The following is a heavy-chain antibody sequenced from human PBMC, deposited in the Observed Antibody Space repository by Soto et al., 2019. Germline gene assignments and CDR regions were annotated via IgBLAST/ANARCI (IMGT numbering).Heavy chain of an antibody. V-gene: IGHV4-59*01. Sequence: QVQLQESGPGLVKPSETLSLTCTVSGGSISSYYWSWIRQPPGKGLEWIGYIYYSGSTNYNPSLKSRVTISVDTSKNQFSLKLSSVTAADTAVYYCARGGVIYCGGDCYEQSDWYFDLWGRGTLVTVSS. J-gene: IGHJ2*01. CDR2: IYYSGST. CDR3: ARGGVIYCGGDCYEQSDWYFDL. CDR1: GGSISSYY. D-gene: IGHD2-21*02.